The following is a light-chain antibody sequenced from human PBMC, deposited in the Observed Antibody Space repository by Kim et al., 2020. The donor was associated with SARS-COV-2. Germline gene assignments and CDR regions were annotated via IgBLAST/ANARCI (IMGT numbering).Light chain of an antibody. CDR2: DVN. J-gene: IGLJ1*01. CDR1: SGDVGGYEY. CDR3: CSYTYTSTYV. V-gene: IGLV2-14*03. Sequence: QSALTQPASVSGSPGQSITFSCTGTSGDVGGYEYVSWYKQHPGKAPNLLIYDVNKRPSGVSNRFSGSKSGNTASLTISGLQAEDDADYYCCSYTYTSTYVFGLGTKVTVL.